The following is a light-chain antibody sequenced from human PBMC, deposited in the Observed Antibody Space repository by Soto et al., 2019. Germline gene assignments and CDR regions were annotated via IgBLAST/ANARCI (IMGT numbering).Light chain of an antibody. V-gene: IGKV1-5*01. Sequence: DIQMTQSPSTLSASVGDRVTITCRASQSIRSYLAWYQQKPAEAPKVLIYDASSLESGVPSRFSGSGSGTEFTLSISSLQPDDFATYYCQQYDGYRWTFGQGTKVEIK. J-gene: IGKJ1*01. CDR1: QSIRSY. CDR3: QQYDGYRWT. CDR2: DAS.